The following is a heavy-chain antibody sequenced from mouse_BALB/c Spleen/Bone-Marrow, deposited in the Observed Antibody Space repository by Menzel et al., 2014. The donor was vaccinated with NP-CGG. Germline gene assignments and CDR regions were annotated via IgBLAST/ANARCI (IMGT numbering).Heavy chain of an antibody. CDR2: ISTYYGDA. J-gene: IGHJ2*01. Sequence: VHLVESGAELVRPGVSVKISCKGSGYTFTDYAVHWVKQSHAKSLDWIGVISTYYGDATYNQKFKGKATMTVDKSSSTAYMELARLTSEDSAICYCARDLDYWGQGTTLTVSS. CDR3: ARDLDY. CDR1: GYTFTDYA. V-gene: IGHV1S137*01.